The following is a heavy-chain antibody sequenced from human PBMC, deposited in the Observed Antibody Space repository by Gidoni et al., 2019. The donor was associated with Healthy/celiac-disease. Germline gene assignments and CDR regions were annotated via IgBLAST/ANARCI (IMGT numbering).Heavy chain of an antibody. CDR3: ARVRRLAIDY. Sequence: EVQLVESGGGLVQPGGSLRLSCAASGFTFSSYEMNWVRQAPGKGLEWVTYISSSGSTIYYADSVKGRFTISRDNAKNSLYLQMNSLRAEDTAVYYCARVRRLAIDYWGQGTLVTVSS. V-gene: IGHV3-48*03. J-gene: IGHJ4*02. CDR1: GFTFSSYE. D-gene: IGHD6-19*01. CDR2: ISSSGSTI.